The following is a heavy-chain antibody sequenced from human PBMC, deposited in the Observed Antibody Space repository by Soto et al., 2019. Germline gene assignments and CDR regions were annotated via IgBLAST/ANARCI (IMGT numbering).Heavy chain of an antibody. D-gene: IGHD3-3*01. CDR2: ISAYNGNT. V-gene: IGHV1-18*01. J-gene: IGHJ6*02. Sequence: GASVKVSCKASGYTFTSYGISWVRQAPGQGLEWMGWISAYNGNTNYAQKLQGRVTMTTDTSTSTAYMELRSLRSDDTAVHYCARDRGDFWSGYYQGGDYYYGMDVWGQGTTVTVSS. CDR1: GYTFTSYG. CDR3: ARDRGDFWSGYYQGGDYYYGMDV.